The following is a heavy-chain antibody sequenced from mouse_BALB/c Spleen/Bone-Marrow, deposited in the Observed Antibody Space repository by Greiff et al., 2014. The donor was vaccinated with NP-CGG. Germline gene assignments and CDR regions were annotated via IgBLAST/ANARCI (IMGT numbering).Heavy chain of an antibody. CDR3: TRDGSSRWYFDV. V-gene: IGHV1-15*01. CDR1: VYTFTDYE. CDR2: IDPETGGT. Sequence: QPQQSGAELVRPGASVTLSCKASVYTFTDYELHWVKQTLVHGLEWIGAIDPETGGTAYNQKFKGKATLTADKSSSTAYMELRSLTSEDSAVYYCTRDGSSRWYFDVWGAGTTVTVSS. J-gene: IGHJ1*01. D-gene: IGHD1-1*01.